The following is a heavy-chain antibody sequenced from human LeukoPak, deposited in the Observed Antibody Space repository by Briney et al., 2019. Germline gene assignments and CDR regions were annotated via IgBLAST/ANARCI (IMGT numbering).Heavy chain of an antibody. CDR1: GGSIANYY. J-gene: IGHJ4*02. V-gene: IGHV4-59*08. Sequence: PSETLSLSCAVSGGSIANYYWSWIRQPPGKGLEWIGYIYYTGSTNYNPSLKSRVTISLDTSKNQFSLRLTAVTAADTAVYYCARLVNWNSLDHWGQGTLVTVSS. D-gene: IGHD1-7*01. CDR2: IYYTGST. CDR3: ARLVNWNSLDH.